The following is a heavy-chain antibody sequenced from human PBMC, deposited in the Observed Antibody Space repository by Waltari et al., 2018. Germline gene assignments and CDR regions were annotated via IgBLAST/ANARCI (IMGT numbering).Heavy chain of an antibody. CDR1: GFTFSSYW. CDR3: ARDAGRDGYNYFDY. Sequence: EVQLVESGGGLVQPGGSLRLSCAASGFTFSSYWMHWVRQAPGKGLVWVSRINSDGSSTSYADSVKGRFAISRDNAKNTLYLQMNSLRAEDTAVYYCARDAGRDGYNYFDYWGQGTLVTVSS. J-gene: IGHJ4*02. D-gene: IGHD5-12*01. V-gene: IGHV3-74*01. CDR2: INSDGSST.